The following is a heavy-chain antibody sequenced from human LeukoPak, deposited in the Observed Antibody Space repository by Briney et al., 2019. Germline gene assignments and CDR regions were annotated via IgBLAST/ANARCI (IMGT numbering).Heavy chain of an antibody. Sequence: ASVKVSCKASGYTFTSYAMHWVRQAPGQRLEWMGWINAGNGNTKYSQKFQGRVTMTRDTSTSTVYMELSSLRAEDTATYYCTKNVPGRAIDYWGQGTLVTVSS. CDR3: TKNVPGRAIDY. CDR1: GYTFTSYA. CDR2: INAGNGNT. J-gene: IGHJ4*02. V-gene: IGHV1-3*01. D-gene: IGHD2-15*01.